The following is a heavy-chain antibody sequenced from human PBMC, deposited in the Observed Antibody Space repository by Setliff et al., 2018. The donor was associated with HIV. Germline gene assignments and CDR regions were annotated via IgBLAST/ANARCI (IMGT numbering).Heavy chain of an antibody. V-gene: IGHV4-39*01. Sequence: PSETLSLTCTVSGGSISSSSYYWGWIRQPPGKGLEWIGSIYYSGSTYYNPSLKSRVTISVDTSKNQFSLKLSSVTAADTAVYYCASPHVAGTGSWGQGTQVTVSS. D-gene: IGHD6-13*01. CDR3: ASPHVAGTGS. CDR2: IYYSGST. CDR1: GGSISSSSYY. J-gene: IGHJ4*02.